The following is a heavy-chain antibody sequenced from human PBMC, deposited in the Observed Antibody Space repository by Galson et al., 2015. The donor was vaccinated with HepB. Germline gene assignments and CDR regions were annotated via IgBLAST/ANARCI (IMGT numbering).Heavy chain of an antibody. Sequence: SLRLSCAASGFTFDDYAMHWVRQAPGKGLEWVSGISWNSGSIGYADSVKGRFTISRDNAKNSLYLQMNSLRAEDTALYYCAKDIQRLYYYYYGMDVWGQGTTVTVSS. J-gene: IGHJ6*02. CDR2: ISWNSGSI. CDR1: GFTFDDYA. V-gene: IGHV3-9*01. CDR3: AKDIQRLYYYYYGMDV. D-gene: IGHD6-25*01.